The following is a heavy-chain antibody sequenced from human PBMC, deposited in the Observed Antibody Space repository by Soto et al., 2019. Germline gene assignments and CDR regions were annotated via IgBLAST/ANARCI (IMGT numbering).Heavy chain of an antibody. D-gene: IGHD3-3*01. Sequence: SVKVSCKASGGTFSSYTISWVRQAPGQGLEWMGRIIPILGIANYAQKFQGRVTITADKSTSTAYMELSSLRSEDTAVYYCARGITIFGVFPGAFDIWGQGTMVTVSS. V-gene: IGHV1-69*02. CDR2: IIPILGIA. CDR3: ARGITIFGVFPGAFDI. J-gene: IGHJ3*02. CDR1: GGTFSSYT.